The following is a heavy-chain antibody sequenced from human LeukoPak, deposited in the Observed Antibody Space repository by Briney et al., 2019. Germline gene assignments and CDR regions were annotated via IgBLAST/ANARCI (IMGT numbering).Heavy chain of an antibody. V-gene: IGHV4-59*08. D-gene: IGHD3-22*01. CDR1: GGSISSYY. CDR3: ARHQNYYDSSGLDY. J-gene: IGHJ4*02. CDR2: IYYSGST. Sequence: SETLSLTCAVYGGSISSYYWSWIRQPPGKGLEWIGYIYYSGSTNYNPSLKSRVTISVDTSKNQFSLKLSSVTAADTAVYYCARHQNYYDSSGLDYWGQGTLVTVSS.